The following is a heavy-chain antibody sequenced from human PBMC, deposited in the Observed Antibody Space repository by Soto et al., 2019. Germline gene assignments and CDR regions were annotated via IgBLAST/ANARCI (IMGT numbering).Heavy chain of an antibody. Sequence: ASVKVSCKASRYTFTSYAMHCVRQAPGQRLEWMGWINAGNGNTKYSQKFQGRVTITRDTSASTAYMELSSLRSEDTAVYYCARGEWYNWNYMYDWFDPWGQGTLVTVSS. D-gene: IGHD1-7*01. V-gene: IGHV1-3*01. J-gene: IGHJ5*02. CDR3: ARGEWYNWNYMYDWFDP. CDR2: INAGNGNT. CDR1: RYTFTSYA.